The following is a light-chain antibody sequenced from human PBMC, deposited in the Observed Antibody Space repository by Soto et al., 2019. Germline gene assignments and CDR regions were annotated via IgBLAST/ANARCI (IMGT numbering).Light chain of an antibody. J-gene: IGLJ3*02. CDR1: TGAVTSGHY. Sequence: QAVVTQEPSLTVSPGGKVTLTCASSTGAVTSGHYPYWFQQKPGQAPTTLIYDTSKKHSWTPARFSGSLLGGKAALTLSGAQPEDEAEYYCLLSYTDAWVFGGGTKLTVL. V-gene: IGLV7-46*01. CDR3: LLSYTDAWV. CDR2: DTS.